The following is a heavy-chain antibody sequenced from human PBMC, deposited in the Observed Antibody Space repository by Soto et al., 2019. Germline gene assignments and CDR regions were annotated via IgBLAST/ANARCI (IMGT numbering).Heavy chain of an antibody. Sequence: GGSLRLTPAAAGFTFSSYAISWVRQAPGKGLEWVSAISGSGGSTYYADSVKGRFTISRDNSKNTLYLQMNSLRAEDTAVYYCAKNPPVIGFNYYYGLDVCRQVTTFPVS. CDR3: AKNPPVIGFNYYYGLDV. V-gene: IGHV3-23*01. CDR1: GFTFSSYA. J-gene: IGHJ6*02. D-gene: IGHD2-21*01. CDR2: ISGSGGST.